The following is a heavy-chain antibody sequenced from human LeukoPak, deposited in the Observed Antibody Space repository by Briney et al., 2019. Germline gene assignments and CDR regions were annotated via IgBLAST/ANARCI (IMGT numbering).Heavy chain of an antibody. Sequence: GRSLRLSCAASGFTYSSYGMHWVRQAPGKGLEWVAVISYDGSNKYYADSVKGRFTISRDNSKNTLYLQMNSLRAEDTAVYYCAKDGYCSSTSCYDFDCWGQGTLVTVSS. CDR1: GFTYSSYG. CDR3: AKDGYCSSTSCYDFDC. D-gene: IGHD2-2*03. CDR2: ISYDGSNK. V-gene: IGHV3-30*18. J-gene: IGHJ4*02.